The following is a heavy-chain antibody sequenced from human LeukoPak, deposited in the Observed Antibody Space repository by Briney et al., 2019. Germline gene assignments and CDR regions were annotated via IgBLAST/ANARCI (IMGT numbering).Heavy chain of an antibody. V-gene: IGHV3-48*04. CDR1: GFTYSSYS. D-gene: IGHD6-19*01. Sequence: ESLRLSCAASGFTYSSYSMNWVRQAPGKGLEWVSYISSSSTIYYADSVKGRFTISRDNAKNSLYLQMNSLRAEDTAVYYCARVDSSGWFYDYWGQGTLVTVSS. J-gene: IGHJ4*02. CDR3: ARVDSSGWFYDY. CDR2: ISSSSTI.